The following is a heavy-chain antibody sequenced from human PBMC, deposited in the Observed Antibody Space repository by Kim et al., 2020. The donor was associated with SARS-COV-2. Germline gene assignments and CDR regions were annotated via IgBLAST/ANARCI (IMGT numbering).Heavy chain of an antibody. Sequence: GGSLRLSCAASGFTFSSYAMYWVRQAPGKGLEWVSAISGSGGSTSYADSVKGRFTISRDNSKNTLYLQMNSLRAEDTAVYYCAKEWFGELLSAYFDYWGQGTLVTVSS. CDR3: AKEWFGELLSAYFDY. CDR2: ISGSGGST. D-gene: IGHD3-10*01. CDR1: GFTFSSYA. V-gene: IGHV3-23*01. J-gene: IGHJ4*02.